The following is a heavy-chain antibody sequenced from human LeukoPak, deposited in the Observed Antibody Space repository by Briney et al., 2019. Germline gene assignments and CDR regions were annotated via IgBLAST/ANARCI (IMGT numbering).Heavy chain of an antibody. CDR2: ISHSGST. CDR1: GGSFSGYY. J-gene: IGHJ3*02. Sequence: SETLSLTCAVYGGSFSGYYWSWIRQPPGKGLEWIGEISHSGSTKYNPSLKSRVTISVDTSKNQFSLKLRSVTAADAAVYYCARLGDAFDIWGQGTTITISS. CDR3: ARLGDAFDI. V-gene: IGHV4-34*01.